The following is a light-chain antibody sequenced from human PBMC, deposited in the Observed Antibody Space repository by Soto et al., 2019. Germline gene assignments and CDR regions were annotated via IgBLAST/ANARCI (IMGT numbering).Light chain of an antibody. CDR3: QQKDSSPPLT. V-gene: IGKV3-20*01. J-gene: IGKJ5*01. CDR2: DAS. CDR1: QIIMRKY. Sequence: FLSPGERGTLSSRASQIIMRKYLAWYQQRFGQAPRLVLYDASRRATGIPDRFSGSGSGTDFIPTISGLEPADIAVYYCQQKDSSPPLTCGQGTRLEIK.